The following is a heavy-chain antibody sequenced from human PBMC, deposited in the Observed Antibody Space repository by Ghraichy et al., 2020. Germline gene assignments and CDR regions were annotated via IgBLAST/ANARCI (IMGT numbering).Heavy chain of an antibody. D-gene: IGHD3-3*01. Sequence: GGSLRLSCAASGFTFSSYSMNWVRQAPGKGLEWVSSISSSSSYIYYADSVKGRFTISRDNAKNSLYLQMNSLRAEDTAVYYCARDRAIFGATGKYLDYWGQGTLVTVSS. CDR3: ARDRAIFGATGKYLDY. CDR1: GFTFSSYS. J-gene: IGHJ4*02. V-gene: IGHV3-21*01. CDR2: ISSSSSYI.